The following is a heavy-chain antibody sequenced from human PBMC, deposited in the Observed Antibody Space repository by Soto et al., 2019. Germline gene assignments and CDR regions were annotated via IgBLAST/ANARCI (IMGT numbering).Heavy chain of an antibody. CDR2: IYYSGST. D-gene: IGHD6-19*01. CDR3: ARDREGSGPNNYGMDV. V-gene: IGHV4-39*07. Sequence: PSETLSLTCTVSCSSISSSSYYWGCIRQPPGKGLEWIGYIYYSGSTSYSPPLKSRVTISVDTSKNQFYLKLSSVTAADTAVYSCARDREGSGPNNYGMDVWGQGTTVTVS. J-gene: IGHJ6*02. CDR1: CSSISSSSYY.